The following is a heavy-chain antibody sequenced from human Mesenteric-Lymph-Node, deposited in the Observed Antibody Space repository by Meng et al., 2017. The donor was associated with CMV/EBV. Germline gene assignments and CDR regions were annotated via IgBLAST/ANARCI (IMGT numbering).Heavy chain of an antibody. V-gene: IGHV3-48*03. D-gene: IGHD2-2*01. J-gene: IGHJ6*02. CDR1: GFTFSSYE. CDR2: ISSSGSTI. CDR3: ARDPGSEYQLLNYYYYYGMDV. Sequence: GGSLRLSCAASGFTFSSYEMNWVRQAPGKGLEWVSYISSSGSTIYYADSVKGRFTISRDNAKNSLYLQMNSLRAEDTAVYYCARDPGSEYQLLNYYYYYGMDVWGQGTMVTVSS.